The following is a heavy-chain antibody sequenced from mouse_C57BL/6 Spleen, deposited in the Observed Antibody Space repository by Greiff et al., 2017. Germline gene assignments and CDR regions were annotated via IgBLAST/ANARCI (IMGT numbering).Heavy chain of an antibody. D-gene: IGHD1-1*01. CDR1: GYAFSSSW. V-gene: IGHV1-82*01. J-gene: IGHJ4*01. Sequence: QVQLQQSGPELVKPGASVKISCKASGYAFSSSWMNWVKQRPGKGLEWIGRIYPGDGDTNYNGKFKGKATLTADKSSSTAYMQLSSLTSEDSAVYFCAREGSSSYYYAMDYWGQGTSVTVSS. CDR2: IYPGDGDT. CDR3: AREGSSSYYYAMDY.